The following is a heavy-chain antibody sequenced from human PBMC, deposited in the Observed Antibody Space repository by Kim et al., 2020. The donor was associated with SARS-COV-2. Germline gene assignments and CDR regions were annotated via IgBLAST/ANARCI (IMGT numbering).Heavy chain of an antibody. CDR2: ISYDGSNK. J-gene: IGHJ4*02. D-gene: IGHD1-26*01. CDR3: AKSFRGSYFGYDY. Sequence: GGSLRLSCAASGFTFNTYGMHWVRQAPGKGLEWVAVISYDGSNKYYADSVKGRFTISRDNSKNTLYLQMNSLRIEDTAVYYCAKSFRGSYFGYDYGGQGTGVTVCS. CDR1: GFTFNTYG. V-gene: IGHV3-30*18.